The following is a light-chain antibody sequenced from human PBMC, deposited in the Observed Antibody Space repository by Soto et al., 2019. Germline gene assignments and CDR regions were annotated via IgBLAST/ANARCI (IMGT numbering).Light chain of an antibody. CDR1: QTLSVN. J-gene: IGKJ1*01. CDR2: GAS. Sequence: EIVVTQSPATLSVSPGESATLSCRATQTLSVNLAWYQQKPGQAPRLLIYGASRRATGIPARFSGSGSGTEFTLTISSLQSEDFAVYYCQQYNDWPRTFGQGTKVEIK. V-gene: IGKV3-15*01. CDR3: QQYNDWPRT.